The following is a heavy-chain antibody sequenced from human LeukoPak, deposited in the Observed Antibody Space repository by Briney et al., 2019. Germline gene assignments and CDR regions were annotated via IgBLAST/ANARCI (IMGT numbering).Heavy chain of an antibody. Sequence: GGSLRLSCSASGFTFSLYVTHWVRQAPGKGLEYVSGISKNGDSTYYADSVKGRFTISRDNSKNTLYFQMSSLRTEDTAVYYCLARPDAYDIWGQGTMVTVSS. CDR2: ISKNGDST. J-gene: IGHJ3*02. CDR1: GFTFSLYV. V-gene: IGHV3-64D*06. CDR3: LARPDAYDI.